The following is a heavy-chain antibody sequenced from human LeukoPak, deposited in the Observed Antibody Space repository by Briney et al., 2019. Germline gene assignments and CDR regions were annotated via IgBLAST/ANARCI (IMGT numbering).Heavy chain of an antibody. D-gene: IGHD2-15*01. CDR3: AGGYCSGGSCRRRNHYYGMDV. V-gene: IGHV4-34*01. J-gene: IGHJ6*04. CDR2: INHSGST. Sequence: SETLSLTCAVYGGSFSGYYWSWIRQPPGKGLEWIGEINHSGSTNYNPSLKSRVTISVDTSKNQFSLKLSSVTAADTAVYYCAGGYCSGGSCRRRNHYYGMDVWGKGTTVTVSS. CDR1: GGSFSGYY.